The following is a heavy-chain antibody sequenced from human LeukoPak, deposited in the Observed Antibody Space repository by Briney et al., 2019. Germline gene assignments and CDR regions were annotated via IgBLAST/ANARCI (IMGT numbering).Heavy chain of an antibody. CDR3: QHYYDSSGYSN. V-gene: IGHV1-69*05. Sequence: ASVKVSCKASGGTFSSYAISWVRQAPGQGLEWMGRIIPIFGTANYAQKFQGRVTITTDESTSTAYMELSSLRSEDTAVYYCQHYYDSSGYSNWGQGTLMTVSS. D-gene: IGHD3-22*01. CDR1: GGTFSSYA. J-gene: IGHJ4*02. CDR2: IIPIFGTA.